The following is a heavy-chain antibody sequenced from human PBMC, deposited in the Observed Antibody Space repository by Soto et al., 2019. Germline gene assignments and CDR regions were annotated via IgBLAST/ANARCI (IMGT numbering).Heavy chain of an antibody. V-gene: IGHV3-48*01. J-gene: IGHJ5*02. Sequence: EVQLVESGGGLVQPGGSLRLSCAASGLTFSSYSMNWVRQAPGKGFEWVSYISTSSSTILSADSVKGRFTISRDNAKNSLYLQMNRLRAEDTAVYYCATKTIMAAHGGSWGQGSLVTVSS. CDR3: ATKTIMAAHGGS. CDR1: GLTFSSYS. D-gene: IGHD6-13*01. CDR2: ISTSSSTI.